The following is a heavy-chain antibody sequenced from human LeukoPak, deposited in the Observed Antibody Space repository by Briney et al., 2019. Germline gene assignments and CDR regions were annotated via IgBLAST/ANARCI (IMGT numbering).Heavy chain of an antibody. J-gene: IGHJ4*02. V-gene: IGHV5-51*01. D-gene: IGHD5-24*01. Sequence: GESLKISCKSSGYSFTSYWIGWVRQMPGKGLEWMGIIYPGDSDTRYSPSFQGQVTISADKSISTAYLQWSSLKASDTAMYYCARPRDADSYYFDYWGQGTLVTVSS. CDR2: IYPGDSDT. CDR3: ARPRDADSYYFDY. CDR1: GYSFTSYW.